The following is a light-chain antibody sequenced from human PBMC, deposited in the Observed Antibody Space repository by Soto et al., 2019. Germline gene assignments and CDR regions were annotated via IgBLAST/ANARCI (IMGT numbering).Light chain of an antibody. V-gene: IGLV1-40*01. CDR3: KSYDSSLSGYVV. Sequence: QSVLTQPPSVSGAPGQRVTISCTGSSSNIGAGYDVHWYQQLPGTAPKLLIYGNSNRPSGVPDRFSGSKSGTSASLAITGLEAEDEDDYYCKSYDSSLSGYVVFGGGTKLTVL. CDR1: SSNIGAGYD. J-gene: IGLJ2*01. CDR2: GNS.